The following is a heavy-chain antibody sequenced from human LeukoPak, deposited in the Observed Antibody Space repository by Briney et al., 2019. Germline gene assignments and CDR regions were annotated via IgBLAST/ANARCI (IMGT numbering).Heavy chain of an antibody. CDR3: ARDYIVVVVAAGITMIVVVRYFQH. D-gene: IGHD2-15*01. CDR1: GFTFSSYW. Sequence: PGGSLRLSCAASGFTFSSYWMHWVRQAPGKGLVWVSRINSDGSSTSYADSVKGRFTISRDNAKNTLYLQMNSLRAEDTAVYYCARDYIVVVVAAGITMIVVVRYFQHWGQGTLVTVSS. J-gene: IGHJ1*01. CDR2: INSDGSST. V-gene: IGHV3-74*01.